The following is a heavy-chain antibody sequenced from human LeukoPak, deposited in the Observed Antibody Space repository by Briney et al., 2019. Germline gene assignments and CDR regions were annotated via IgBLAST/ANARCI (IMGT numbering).Heavy chain of an antibody. D-gene: IGHD6-19*01. J-gene: IGHJ4*02. CDR1: GYTFSSYA. CDR2: ISRSGGRT. Sequence: GGSLRLSCAASGYTFSSYAMSWVRQAPGKGLEWGSAISRSGGRTYYADSVKGRVTISRDNSKNTLYLQKDSLRAEDTAVYYCAKKTGSSGAYFDYWGQGTLVTVSS. V-gene: IGHV3-23*01. CDR3: AKKTGSSGAYFDY.